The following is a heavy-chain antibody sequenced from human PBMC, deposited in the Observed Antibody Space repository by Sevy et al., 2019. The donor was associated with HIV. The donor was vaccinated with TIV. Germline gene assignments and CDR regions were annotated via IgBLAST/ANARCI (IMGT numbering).Heavy chain of an antibody. J-gene: IGHJ1*01. CDR3: ARGENDDEFFQY. Sequence: GGSLRLSCIASGFTFRNYGIHWVRQAPGKGLEWVAVTSYDGSHKYYADSVKGRFIVSRDNSRNILSLEMSSLTRDDTAVYYCARGENDDEFFQYWGQGTLVTVSS. D-gene: IGHD1-26*01. CDR1: GFTFRNYG. V-gene: IGHV3-30*03. CDR2: TSYDGSHK.